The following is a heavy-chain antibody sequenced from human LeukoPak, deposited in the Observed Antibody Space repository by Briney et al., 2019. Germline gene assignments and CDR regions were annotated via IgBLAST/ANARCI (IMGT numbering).Heavy chain of an antibody. CDR1: GGSISSGGYY. CDR2: IYYSGST. D-gene: IGHD3-9*01. V-gene: IGHV4-31*03. Sequence: SETMSLTCTVSGGSISSGGYYWSWIRQHPGKGLEWIGYIYYSGSTYYDPSLKSRVTISVDTSKNQFLLKLSSVTAADTAVYYCARAPDILTGYSNRGWFDPWGQGTLVTVSS. J-gene: IGHJ5*02. CDR3: ARAPDILTGYSNRGWFDP.